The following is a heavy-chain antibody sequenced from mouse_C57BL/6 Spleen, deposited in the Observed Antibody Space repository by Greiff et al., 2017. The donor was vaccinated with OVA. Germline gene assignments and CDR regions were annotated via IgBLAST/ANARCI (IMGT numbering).Heavy chain of an antibody. CDR1: GYSITSGYY. J-gene: IGHJ2*01. CDR3: AKRGGYYGFDY. CDR2: ISYDGSN. Sequence: EVKLMESGPGLVKPSQSLSLTCSVTGYSITSGYYWNWIRQFPGNKLEWMGYISYDGSNNYNPSLKNRISITRDTSKNQFFLKLNSVTTEDTATYYCAKRGGYYGFDYWGQGTTLTVSS. V-gene: IGHV3-6*01. D-gene: IGHD2-3*01.